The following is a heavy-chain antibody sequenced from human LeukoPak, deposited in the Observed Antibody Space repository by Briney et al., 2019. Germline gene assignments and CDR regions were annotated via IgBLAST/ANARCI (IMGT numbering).Heavy chain of an antibody. CDR3: ARDWWYGDYSIGDN. V-gene: IGHV1-18*01. Sequence: VASVKVSCKASGYTFTSYGISWVRQAPGQGLEWMGWISAYNGNTNYAQKLQGRVTMTTDTSTSTVYMDLRSLTSDDTAVYYCARDWWYGDYSIGDNWGQGTLVTVSP. J-gene: IGHJ4*02. D-gene: IGHD4-17*01. CDR2: ISAYNGNT. CDR1: GYTFTSYG.